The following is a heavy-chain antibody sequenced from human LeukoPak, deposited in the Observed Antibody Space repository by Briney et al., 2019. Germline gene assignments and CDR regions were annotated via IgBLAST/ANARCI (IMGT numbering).Heavy chain of an antibody. D-gene: IGHD3-22*01. CDR1: GGSITHYY. J-gene: IGHJ4*02. Sequence: SETLSLTCSVSGGSITHYYWSWIRQPPGKGLEWIGYIYYSGSTNYNPSLKSRVTISVDTSKNQFSLKLSSVTAADTAVYYCASYSYYYDSSGYFDYWGQGTLVTVSS. V-gene: IGHV4-59*01. CDR2: IYYSGST. CDR3: ASYSYYYDSSGYFDY.